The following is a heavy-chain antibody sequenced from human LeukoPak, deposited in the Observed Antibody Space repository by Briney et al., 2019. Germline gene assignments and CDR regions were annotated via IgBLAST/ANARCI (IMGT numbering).Heavy chain of an antibody. CDR1: GGSISTYY. CDR2: ISASGGT. V-gene: IGHV4-4*08. Sequence: PSETLSLTCTVPGGSISTYYWSWIRQSPGKGLEWIADISASGGTNYNPSLESRVTLSIDSSKNQFSLKLSSVTAADTAVFYCARSPHNSAWYEKWFDPWGQGTLVTVSS. J-gene: IGHJ5*02. D-gene: IGHD6-19*01. CDR3: ARSPHNSAWYEKWFDP.